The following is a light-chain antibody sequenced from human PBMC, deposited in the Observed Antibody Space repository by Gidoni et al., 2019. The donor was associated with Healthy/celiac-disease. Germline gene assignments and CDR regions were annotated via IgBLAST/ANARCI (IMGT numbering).Light chain of an antibody. J-gene: IGKJ1*01. CDR3: MQALQPPWT. Sequence: DSVMTQSPLSLPVTPGEPASISCRSSQSLLHSNGYNYLDWYLQKPGQSPQLLIYLGSNRASGVPDRFGGSGSGTDFTLKISRVAAEDVGVYYCMQALQPPWTFGQGTKVEIK. CDR1: QSLLHSNGYNY. V-gene: IGKV2-28*01. CDR2: LGS.